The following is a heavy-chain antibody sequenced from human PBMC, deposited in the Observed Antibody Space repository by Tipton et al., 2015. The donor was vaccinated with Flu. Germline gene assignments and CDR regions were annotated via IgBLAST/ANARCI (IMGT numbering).Heavy chain of an antibody. V-gene: IGHV1-69*01. J-gene: IGHJ5*02. CDR2: IIPVFGTT. Sequence: QLVQSGAEVKKPGSSVKVSCRASGGTFSSYTFSWVRQAPGQGLEWMGGIIPVFGTTNYAQKFQGRVTITADESTSTAYMELSSLRSEDTAVYYCARVQHYDYLWGSSYWFDPWGQGTLVTVSS. CDR3: ARVQHYDYLWGSSYWFDP. CDR1: GGTFSSYT. D-gene: IGHD3-16*01.